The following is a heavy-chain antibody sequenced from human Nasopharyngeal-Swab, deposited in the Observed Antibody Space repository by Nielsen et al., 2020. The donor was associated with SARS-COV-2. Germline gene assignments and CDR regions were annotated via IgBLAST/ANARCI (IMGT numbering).Heavy chain of an antibody. CDR2: ISWNSGSI. CDR1: GFTFDDYA. V-gene: IGHV3-9*01. Sequence: SLKISCAASGFTFDDYAMHWVRQAPGKGLEWVSGISWNSGSIGYADSVKCRFTISRDNAKNSLYLQMNSLRAEDTALYYCAKDGFSGGSCYSDYWGQGTLVTVSS. D-gene: IGHD2-15*01. J-gene: IGHJ4*02. CDR3: AKDGFSGGSCYSDY.